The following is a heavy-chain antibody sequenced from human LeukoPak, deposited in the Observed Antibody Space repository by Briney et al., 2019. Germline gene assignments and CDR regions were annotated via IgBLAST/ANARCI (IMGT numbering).Heavy chain of an antibody. D-gene: IGHD3-10*01. CDR2: INTNTGNP. CDR3: ARDLGAFTVYYYGSGSYSWFDP. J-gene: IGHJ5*02. CDR1: GYTSTSYA. V-gene: IGHV7-4-1*02. Sequence: ASVKVSCKASGYTSTSYAMNWVRQAPGQGLEWMGWINTNTGNPTYAQGFTGRFVFSLDTSVSTAYLQISSLKAEDTAVYYCARDLGAFTVYYYGSGSYSWFDPWGQGTLVTVSS.